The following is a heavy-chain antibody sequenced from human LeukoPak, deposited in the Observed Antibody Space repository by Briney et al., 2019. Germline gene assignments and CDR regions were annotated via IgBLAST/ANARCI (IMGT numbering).Heavy chain of an antibody. J-gene: IGHJ5*02. CDR1: GGYISSSNYY. CDR3: AGESSFVAVTGRGGWFDP. CDR2: IFYSGST. D-gene: IGHD6-19*01. V-gene: IGHV4-39*07. Sequence: SETLSLTCTVSGGYISSSNYYWVWIRQPPGKGVEWVASIFYSGSTYFNPSLKSRVTILVDTSKNQFSLTLSSVTAADTAVYYCAGESSFVAVTGRGGWFDPWGQGTLVTVSS.